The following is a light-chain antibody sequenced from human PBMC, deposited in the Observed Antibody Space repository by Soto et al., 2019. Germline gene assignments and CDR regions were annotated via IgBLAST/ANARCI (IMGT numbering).Light chain of an antibody. V-gene: IGKV3-20*01. CDR2: GAS. J-gene: IGKJ4*01. Sequence: EIVLPQSPGTLSLSPGASSTLSCRASQSVSSSYLAWYQQKPGQAPRLLIYGASSRATGIPDRFSGSGSGTDFTLTISRLEPEEFAVYYCKQYGSSPLTVGGGNKVDIK. CDR1: QSVSSSY. CDR3: KQYGSSPLT.